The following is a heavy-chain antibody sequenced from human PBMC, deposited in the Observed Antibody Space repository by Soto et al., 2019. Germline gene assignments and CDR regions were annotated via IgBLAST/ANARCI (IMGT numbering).Heavy chain of an antibody. CDR2: INPSGGST. J-gene: IGHJ4*02. CDR1: WYTFPMSY. V-gene: IGHV1-46*01. D-gene: IGHD2-15*01. CDR3: ARRYCSGSSCYYFDY. Sequence: ASVKVSFKASWYTFPMSYMHCVRQSPGQGLEWMGIINPSGGSTIYAQKFQGRVTMTRDTSTSTVYMELSSLTSEDTAVYYCARRYCSGSSCYYFDYWRQGTRVTVSS.